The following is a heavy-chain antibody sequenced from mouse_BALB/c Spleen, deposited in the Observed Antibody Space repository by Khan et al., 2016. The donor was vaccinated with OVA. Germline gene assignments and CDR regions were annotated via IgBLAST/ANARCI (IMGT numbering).Heavy chain of an antibody. J-gene: IGHJ2*01. CDR2: INPHIGET. V-gene: IGHV1-20*02. CDR1: GYSFTGYF. Sequence: EVQLQQSGPELVKPGASVKISCKASGYSFTGYFMNWVMQSPGKSLEWIGRINPHIGETFYNQKFKDKATLTVDESSRTAHLELRSLASEDAAVYYCARIYRSDFDYWGQGTTLTVSS. CDR3: ARIYRSDFDY. D-gene: IGHD1-1*01.